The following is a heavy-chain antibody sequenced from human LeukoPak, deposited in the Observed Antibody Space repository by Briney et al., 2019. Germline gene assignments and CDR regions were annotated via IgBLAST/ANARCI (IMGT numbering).Heavy chain of an antibody. Sequence: GGSLRLSCDASGFSFRDYSMNWVRQAPGKGLEWVSTISNTRTYIYYADSVKGRFTISRDNAKRSLYLQMNSLRAEDTAVYYCMGDYCTSTSCSTTFWGQGTLVTVSS. CDR1: GFSFRDYS. CDR2: ISNTRTYI. J-gene: IGHJ4*02. CDR3: MGDYCTSTSCSTTF. V-gene: IGHV3-21*01. D-gene: IGHD2-2*02.